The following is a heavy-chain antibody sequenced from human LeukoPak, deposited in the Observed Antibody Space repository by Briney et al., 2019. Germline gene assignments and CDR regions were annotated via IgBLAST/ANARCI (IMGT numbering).Heavy chain of an antibody. J-gene: IGHJ6*02. CDR1: GFTFSNAW. Sequence: PGGSLRLSCAAAGFTFSNAWMSWVRQAPGKGLEWVGRIKSKTDDGTTDYAAPVKGRFTISRDDSKNTMYLQMNSLKTEDTAVYYCTTQSLTVTTGPPYYYYGMDVWGQGTTVTVSS. CDR2: IKSKTDDGTT. CDR3: TTQSLTVTTGPPYYYYGMDV. V-gene: IGHV3-15*01. D-gene: IGHD4-4*01.